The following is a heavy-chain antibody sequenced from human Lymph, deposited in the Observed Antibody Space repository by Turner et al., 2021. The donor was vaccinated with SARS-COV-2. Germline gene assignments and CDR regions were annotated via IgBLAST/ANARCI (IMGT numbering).Heavy chain of an antibody. CDR1: GFTFSTYW. J-gene: IGHJ2*01. CDR2: IKQDGSEK. CDR3: ARLSMGDWHFDL. Sequence: EVQLVESGGGLVQPGGSLRLSCAASGFTFSTYWMSWVRQAPGKGLEWVANIKQDGSEKYYVDSVKGRFTISRDNAKNSLDLQMNSLRAEDTAVYYCARLSMGDWHFDLWGRGTLVTVSS. V-gene: IGHV3-7*01. D-gene: IGHD1-26*01.